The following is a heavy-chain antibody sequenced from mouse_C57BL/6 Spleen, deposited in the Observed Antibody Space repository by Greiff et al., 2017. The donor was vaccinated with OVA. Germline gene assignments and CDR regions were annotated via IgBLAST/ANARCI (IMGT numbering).Heavy chain of an antibody. CDR1: GYTFTSYW. J-gene: IGHJ3*01. CDR3: ARGRDYDYDVWFAY. V-gene: IGHV1-64*01. D-gene: IGHD2-4*01. Sequence: QVQLQQPGAELVKPGASVKLSCKASGYTFTSYWMHWVKQRPGQGLEWIGMIHPNSGSTNYNEKFKSKATLTVDKSSSTAYMQLSSLTSEDSAVYYCARGRDYDYDVWFAYWGQGTLVTVSA. CDR2: IHPNSGST.